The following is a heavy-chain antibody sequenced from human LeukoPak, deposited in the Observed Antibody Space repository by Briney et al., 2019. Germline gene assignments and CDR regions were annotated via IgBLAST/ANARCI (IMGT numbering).Heavy chain of an antibody. Sequence: GTSLRLSCAASGFTLSNYGMHWVRQAPGKGLEWVASMSYDGSNKYYADSVKGRFAISRDNSKNTLYLQMDSLRTEETAMYYCAKGSGSSHNWFDPWGQGTLVTVSS. CDR1: GFTLSNYG. V-gene: IGHV3-30*18. CDR2: MSYDGSNK. D-gene: IGHD3-10*01. J-gene: IGHJ5*02. CDR3: AKGSGSSHNWFDP.